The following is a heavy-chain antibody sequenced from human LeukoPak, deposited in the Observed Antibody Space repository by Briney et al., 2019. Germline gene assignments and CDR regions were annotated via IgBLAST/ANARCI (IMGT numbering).Heavy chain of an antibody. CDR3: ARDFDY. CDR1: GFTFSSYT. Sequence: GGSLRLSCAASGFTFSSYTMNWVRQAPGKGLEWVSIISSGSSYIHYADSVKGRFTISRDNAKNSLYLQMNSLRAEDTAVYYCARDFDYWGQGTLVTVSS. J-gene: IGHJ4*02. CDR2: ISSGSSYI. V-gene: IGHV3-21*01.